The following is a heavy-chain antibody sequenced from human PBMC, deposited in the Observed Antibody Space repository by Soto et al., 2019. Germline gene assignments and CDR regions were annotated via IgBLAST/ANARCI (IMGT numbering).Heavy chain of an antibody. D-gene: IGHD3-22*01. CDR3: ARADYYDSSGFYYDC. CDR1: GYIFTNHY. V-gene: IGHV1-46*01. Sequence: QVQLVQSGAEVKKPGASVKVSCKASGYIFTNHYIHWVRQAPGQGLEWMGIINPSGGSTNYLQKFQGRMTMTRDTSTSTDYMELSSLRSEDTAVYFCARADYYDSSGFYYDCWGQGSLVTVSS. J-gene: IGHJ4*02. CDR2: INPSGGST.